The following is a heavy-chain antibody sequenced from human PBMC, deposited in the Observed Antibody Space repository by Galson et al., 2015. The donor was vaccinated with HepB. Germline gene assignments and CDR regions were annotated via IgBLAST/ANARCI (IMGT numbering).Heavy chain of an antibody. CDR1: GFTFSSYA. V-gene: IGHV3-64D*06. CDR2: ISSNGGST. Sequence: SLRLSCAASGFTFSSYAMHWVRQAPGKGLEYVSAISSNGGSTYYADSVKGRFTISRDNSKNTLYLQMSSLRAEDTAVYYCVKELRLGEFCYWGQGTLVTVSS. CDR3: VKELRLGEFCY. J-gene: IGHJ4*02. D-gene: IGHD3-16*01.